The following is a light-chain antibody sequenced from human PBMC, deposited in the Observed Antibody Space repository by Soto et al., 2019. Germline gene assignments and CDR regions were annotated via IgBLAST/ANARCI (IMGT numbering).Light chain of an antibody. CDR1: SSDVGAYIY. CDR2: EVN. V-gene: IGLV2-14*03. Sequence: QSVLTQPASVSGCPGQSTTISCGGTSSDVGAYIYVSWYQQFPGKAPKLILYEVNNRPSGVSNRFSGSKSGTTASLTISGLQPEDEADYYCSAYSDIDTKVFGTGTKVTVL. J-gene: IGLJ1*01. CDR3: SAYSDIDTKV.